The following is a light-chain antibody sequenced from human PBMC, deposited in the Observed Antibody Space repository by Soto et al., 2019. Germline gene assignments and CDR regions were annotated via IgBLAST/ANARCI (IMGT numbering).Light chain of an antibody. Sequence: EFVLTQSPGTLSLSPGGRTTLSCRASQTVRNNYLAWYQQKPGQAPRLLIYGASTRATGIPARFSGSGSGTEFTLTISSLQSEDFAVYYCQQYNNWPRTFGQGTKVDIK. CDR3: QQYNNWPRT. J-gene: IGKJ1*01. CDR2: GAS. V-gene: IGKV3-15*01. CDR1: QTVRNN.